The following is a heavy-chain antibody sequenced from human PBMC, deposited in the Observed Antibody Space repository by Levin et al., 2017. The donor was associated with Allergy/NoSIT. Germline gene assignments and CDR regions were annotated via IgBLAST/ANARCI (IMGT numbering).Heavy chain of an antibody. CDR2: ISSSSTYI. CDR3: ARETVVVPAVMDY. Sequence: PGGSLRLSCAASGFTFSTYNMNWVRQAPGKGLEWVSAISSSSTYIYYTDSVKGRFTISRDNAKNSVSLQMNSLRAEDTAVYYCARETVVVPAVMDYWGQGALVTVSS. V-gene: IGHV3-21*01. D-gene: IGHD2-2*01. CDR1: GFTFSTYN. J-gene: IGHJ4*02.